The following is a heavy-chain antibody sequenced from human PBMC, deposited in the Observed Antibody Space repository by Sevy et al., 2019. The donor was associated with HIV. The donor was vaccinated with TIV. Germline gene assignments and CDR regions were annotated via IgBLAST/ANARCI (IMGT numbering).Heavy chain of an antibody. CDR1: GFTFSNAW. CDR3: TTASWSQEDYYNY. V-gene: IGHV3-15*01. D-gene: IGHD6-13*01. Sequence: GGSLRLSCAASGFTFSNAWMSWVRQAPGKGLEWVGRIKGKIYDGTIDYAAPVKGRFSITRDDSKNTLYLQMNSLKTEDTAVYYCTTASWSQEDYYNYWGQGTLVTVSS. CDR2: IKGKIYDGTI. J-gene: IGHJ4*02.